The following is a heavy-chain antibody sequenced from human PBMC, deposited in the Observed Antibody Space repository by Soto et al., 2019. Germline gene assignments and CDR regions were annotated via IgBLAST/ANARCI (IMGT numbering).Heavy chain of an antibody. V-gene: IGHV4-61*01. J-gene: IGHJ5*02. CDR3: ATSSPGDYVWFDP. CDR1: GGSVSSGSYY. CDR2: IYYSGST. Sequence: SETLSLTCTVSGGSVSSGSYYWSWIRQPPGKGLEWIGYIYYSGSTNYNPSLKSRATISVDTSKNQFSLKLSSVTAADTAVYYCATSSPGDYVWFDPWGQGTLVTVST. D-gene: IGHD4-17*01.